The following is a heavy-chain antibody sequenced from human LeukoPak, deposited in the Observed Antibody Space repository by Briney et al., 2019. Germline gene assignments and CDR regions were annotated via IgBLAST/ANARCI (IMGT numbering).Heavy chain of an antibody. CDR1: GGSISSNNHH. V-gene: IGHV4-39*01. J-gene: IGHJ5*02. Sequence: SETLSLTCSVSGGSISSNNHHWDWIRQPPGNGLEWIGSMHHSGAIYYNPSLQSRLTLSVDMSKNQFSLNLNSVTAADAAVYYCARRDNSFDPWGPGTMVTVSS. CDR3: ARRDNSFDP. CDR2: MHHSGAI.